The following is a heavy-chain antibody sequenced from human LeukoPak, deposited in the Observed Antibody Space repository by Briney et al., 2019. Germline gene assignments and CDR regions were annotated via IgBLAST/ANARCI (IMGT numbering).Heavy chain of an antibody. Sequence: SETLSLTRSVSGGSISSHYWTWMRQPPGKGLEWIGYISYSGITNYNPSLKSRVSISVDTSMNQLSLKVNSVTTADTAVYYCARLAVAGDYDHFYFYMDVWGKGTTVTVSS. CDR2: ISYSGIT. CDR1: GGSISSHY. D-gene: IGHD6-19*01. J-gene: IGHJ6*03. V-gene: IGHV4-59*11. CDR3: ARLAVAGDYDHFYFYMDV.